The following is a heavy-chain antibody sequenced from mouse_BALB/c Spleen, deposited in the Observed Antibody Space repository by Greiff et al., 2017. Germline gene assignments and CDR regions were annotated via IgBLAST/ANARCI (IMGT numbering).Heavy chain of an antibody. J-gene: IGHJ4*01. CDR3: ARSDYDGSSSYAMDY. V-gene: IGHV1S135*01. D-gene: IGHD1-1*01. CDR2: IDPYNGGT. Sequence: QLQESGPELVKPGASVKVSCKASGYAFTSYNMYWVKQSHGKSLEWIGYIDPYNGGTSYNQKFKGKATLTVDKSSSTADMHLNSLTAEDSAVYYCARSDYDGSSSYAMDYWGQGTSVTGSS. CDR1: GYAFTSYN.